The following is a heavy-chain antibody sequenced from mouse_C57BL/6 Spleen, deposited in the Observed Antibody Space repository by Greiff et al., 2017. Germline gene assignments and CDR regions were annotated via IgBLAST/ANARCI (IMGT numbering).Heavy chain of an antibody. Sequence: VQLQQPGAELVMPGASVKLSCKASGYTFTSYWMHWVTQRPGQGLEWIGEIDPSDSYTNYNQKFKGKSTLTVDKSSSTAYMQLSSLTSEDSAVYYCARLKSNYPFAYWGQGTLVTVSA. V-gene: IGHV1-69*01. J-gene: IGHJ3*01. CDR2: IDPSDSYT. CDR1: GYTFTSYW. CDR3: ARLKSNYPFAY. D-gene: IGHD2-5*01.